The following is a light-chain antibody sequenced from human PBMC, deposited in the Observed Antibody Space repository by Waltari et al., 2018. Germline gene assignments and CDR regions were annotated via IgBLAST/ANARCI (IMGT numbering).Light chain of an antibody. CDR3: QQYDGIVVT. CDR1: QPVSTIA. J-gene: IGKJ4*01. V-gene: IGKV3-20*01. CDR2: STY. Sequence: EIVLTQSPGTLSLSPGDRATLSCRASQPVSTIALSWYQQKPGQATRVLIYSTYNRATGIPDRFSGSGSGTDFTLTINRLAPEDFAMYYCQQYDGIVVTFGGGTKVEI.